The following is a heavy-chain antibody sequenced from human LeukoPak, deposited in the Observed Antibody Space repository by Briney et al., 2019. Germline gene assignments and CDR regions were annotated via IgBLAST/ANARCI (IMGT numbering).Heavy chain of an antibody. CDR2: IYYSGNT. Sequence: PSETLSLTCSVSGGSISSYYWSWIRQPPGKGLEWIGYIYYSGNTNYNPSLKSRVTISVDTSKNQFSLKLSYVTAADTAVYYCARQPSGYCYGLVDYWGQGTLVTVSS. CDR3: ARQPSGYCYGLVDY. J-gene: IGHJ4*02. V-gene: IGHV4-59*01. CDR1: GGSISSYY. D-gene: IGHD5-18*01.